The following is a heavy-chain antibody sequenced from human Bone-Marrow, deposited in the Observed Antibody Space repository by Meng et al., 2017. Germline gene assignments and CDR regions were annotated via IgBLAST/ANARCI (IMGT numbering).Heavy chain of an antibody. V-gene: IGHV1-69*05. Sequence: QGQVVQSGAEVKKPGSSVKVSCKASGGTFSSYAISWVRQAPGQGLEWMGGIIPIFGTANYAQKFQGRVTITTDESTSTAYMELSSLRSEDTAVYYCAGKTYSSGWGEYFQHWGQGTLVTVSS. CDR3: AGKTYSSGWGEYFQH. CDR2: IIPIFGTA. J-gene: IGHJ1*01. D-gene: IGHD6-19*01. CDR1: GGTFSSYA.